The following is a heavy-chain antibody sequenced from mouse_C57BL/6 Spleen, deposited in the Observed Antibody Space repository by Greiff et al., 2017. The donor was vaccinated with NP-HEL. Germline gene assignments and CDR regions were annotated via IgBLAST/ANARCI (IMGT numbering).Heavy chain of an antibody. CDR2: IYPSDSET. V-gene: IGHV1-61*01. D-gene: IGHD1-1*01. CDR1: GYTFTSYW. CDR3: ARSFDYYGHYFDY. Sequence: QVQLQQPGAELVRPGSSVKLSCKASGYTFTSYWMDWVKQRPGQGLEWIGNIYPSDSETHYNQKFKDKATLTVDKSSSTAYMQLSSLTSEDSAVYYCARSFDYYGHYFDYWGQGTTLTVSS. J-gene: IGHJ2*01.